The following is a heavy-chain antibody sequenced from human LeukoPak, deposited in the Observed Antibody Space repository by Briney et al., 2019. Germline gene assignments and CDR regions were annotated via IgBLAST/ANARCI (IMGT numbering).Heavy chain of an antibody. CDR1: GYSFSNYW. Sequence: GESLKISCKGSGYSFSNYWIGWVRPMPGKGLEWMGIIYPGEYDIRYSPSFQGQVTISVDKSISTAYLQWSSLKASDTAMYYCARQYYDSSGYYPYFDYWGQGTLVTVSS. CDR3: ARQYYDSSGYYPYFDY. V-gene: IGHV5-51*01. J-gene: IGHJ4*02. CDR2: IYPGEYDI. D-gene: IGHD3-22*01.